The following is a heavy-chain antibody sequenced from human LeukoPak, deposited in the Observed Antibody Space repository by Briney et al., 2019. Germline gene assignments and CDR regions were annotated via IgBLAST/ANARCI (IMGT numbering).Heavy chain of an antibody. CDR1: GGSISSYY. J-gene: IGHJ4*02. Sequence: PSETLSLTCTVSGGSISSYYWSWIRQPPGKGLEWIGYIYYSGSTNYNPSLKSRVTISVDTSKNQFSLKLSSVTAADTAVYYCARDCSSTSCYTVDYWGQGTLVTVSS. D-gene: IGHD2-2*02. CDR3: ARDCSSTSCYTVDY. CDR2: IYYSGST. V-gene: IGHV4-59*01.